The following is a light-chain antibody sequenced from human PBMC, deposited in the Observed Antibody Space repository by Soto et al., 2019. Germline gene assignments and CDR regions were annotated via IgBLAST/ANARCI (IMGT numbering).Light chain of an antibody. Sequence: QSVVTQPPSVSGTPGQGVIISCSNVGRHEVSWYQQVPGMAPKLLIHTTSQRPSGVPDRFSASKSGTSASLAIRGLQSDDEADYFCSSWDASLSGVVFGRGTKLTVL. CDR3: SSWDASLSGVV. J-gene: IGLJ2*01. CDR1: NVGRHE. CDR2: TTS. V-gene: IGLV1-44*01.